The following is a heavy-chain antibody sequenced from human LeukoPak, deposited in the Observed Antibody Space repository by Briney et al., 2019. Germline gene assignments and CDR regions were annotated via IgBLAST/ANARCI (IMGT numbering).Heavy chain of an antibody. Sequence: PGGSLRLSCAASGFTFSSYAMHWVRQSLGKGLEWVAVMSYDGFNKYYADSVKGRFTFSRDNSKNTLYLQMNSLRAEDTAVYYCAKTKGYSYGYYFDYWGQGTLVTVSS. D-gene: IGHD5-18*01. CDR3: AKTKGYSYGYYFDY. CDR1: GFTFSSYA. V-gene: IGHV3-30*18. J-gene: IGHJ4*02. CDR2: MSYDGFNK.